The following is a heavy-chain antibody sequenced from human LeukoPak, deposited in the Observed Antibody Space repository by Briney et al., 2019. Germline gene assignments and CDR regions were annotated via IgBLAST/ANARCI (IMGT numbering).Heavy chain of an antibody. CDR1: GYTCTGYY. CDR3: ARRVYSSGYAPFDY. J-gene: IGHJ4*02. D-gene: IGHD6-19*01. Sequence: ASVKVSCKASGYTCTGYYLHWVRQAPGQGLEWTGWFNPNSGGTNYAQKFQDRVTMTRDTSISTAYMELSRLRSDDTAVYYCARRVYSSGYAPFDYWGQGTLVTVSS. V-gene: IGHV1-2*02. CDR2: FNPNSGGT.